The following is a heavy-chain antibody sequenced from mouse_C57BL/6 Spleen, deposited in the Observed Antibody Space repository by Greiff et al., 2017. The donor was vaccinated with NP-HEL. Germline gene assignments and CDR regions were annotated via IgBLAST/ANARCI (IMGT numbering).Heavy chain of an antibody. V-gene: IGHV1-50*01. D-gene: IGHD2-4*01. J-gene: IGHJ2*01. CDR3: ERSAGGYDYDGGY. CDR1: GYTFTSYW. CDR2: IDPSDSYT. Sequence: QVQLQQPGAELVKPGASVKLSCKASGYTFTSYWMQWVKQRPGQGLEWIGEIDPSDSYTNYNQKFKGKATLTVDTSSSTAYMQLSSLTSEDSAVYYGERSAGGYDYDGGYWGKGTTLTVSS.